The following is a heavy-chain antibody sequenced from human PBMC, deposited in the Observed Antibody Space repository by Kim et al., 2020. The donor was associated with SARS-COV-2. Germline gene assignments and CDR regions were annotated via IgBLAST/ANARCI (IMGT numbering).Heavy chain of an antibody. CDR3: ARDGVEWLGRLPFDY. Sequence: GGSLRLSCAASGFTFSSYSMNWVRQAPGKGLEWVSSISSSSSYIYYADSVKGRFTISRDNAKNSLYLQMNSLRAEDTAVDYCARDGVEWLGRLPFDYWGQVTLVTVSS. CDR2: ISSSSSYI. D-gene: IGHD6-19*01. V-gene: IGHV3-21*01. J-gene: IGHJ4*02. CDR1: GFTFSSYS.